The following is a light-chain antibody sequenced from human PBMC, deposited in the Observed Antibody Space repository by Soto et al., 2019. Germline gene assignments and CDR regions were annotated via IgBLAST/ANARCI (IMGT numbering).Light chain of an antibody. V-gene: IGKV3-11*01. CDR2: GAS. CDR1: ESVRTF. Sequence: EVVLTQSPATLSLSPGERATLSCRASESVRTFVDWYQQKPGQAPRLLIFGASNRATGMPARFSGSGSGTAFTLPIINLVPEDFSVYYCQQHSHLPPWTFGQGTRVEIQ. CDR3: QQHSHLPPWT. J-gene: IGKJ1*01.